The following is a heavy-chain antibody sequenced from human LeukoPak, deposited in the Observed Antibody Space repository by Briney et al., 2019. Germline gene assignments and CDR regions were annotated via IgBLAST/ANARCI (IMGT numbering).Heavy chain of an antibody. CDR3: ARDWVWQWLVPGYNWFDP. J-gene: IGHJ5*02. CDR1: GGSLSSYY. D-gene: IGHD6-19*01. V-gene: IGHV4-4*07. CDR2: IYTSGST. Sequence: PSETLSLTCTVSGGSLSSYYWSWIRQPAGKGLEWIGRIYTSGSTNYNPSLKSRVTMSVDTSKNQFSLKLSSVTAADTAVYYCARDWVWQWLVPGYNWFDPWAREPWSPSPQ.